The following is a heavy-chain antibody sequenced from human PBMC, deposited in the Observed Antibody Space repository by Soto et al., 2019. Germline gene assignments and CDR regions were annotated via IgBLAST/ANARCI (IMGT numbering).Heavy chain of an antibody. Sequence: SETLSLTCTVSGGSISSSSYYWGWIRQPPGKGLEWIGSIYYSGSTYYNPSLKSRVTISVDTSKNQFSLKLSSVTAADTAVYYCARRVFEGDYDDNWFDPWGQGTLVTVSS. D-gene: IGHD4-17*01. CDR1: GGSISSSSYY. V-gene: IGHV4-39*01. J-gene: IGHJ5*02. CDR3: ARRVFEGDYDDNWFDP. CDR2: IYYSGST.